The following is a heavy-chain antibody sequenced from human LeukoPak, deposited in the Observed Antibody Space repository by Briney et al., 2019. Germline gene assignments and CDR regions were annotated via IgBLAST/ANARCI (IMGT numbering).Heavy chain of an antibody. CDR1: GYTFTGYY. CDR3: ARVQGLWFGELSSYYMDV. CDR2: INPNRGGT. J-gene: IGHJ6*03. V-gene: IGHV1-2*02. D-gene: IGHD3-10*01. Sequence: ASVKVSCLASGYTFTGYYMHWVRQAPGQGIEWMGWINPNRGGTNYAQQFQGRVTMTRDTSISTAYMELSRLRSDDTAVYYCARVQGLWFGELSSYYMDVWGKGTTVTISS.